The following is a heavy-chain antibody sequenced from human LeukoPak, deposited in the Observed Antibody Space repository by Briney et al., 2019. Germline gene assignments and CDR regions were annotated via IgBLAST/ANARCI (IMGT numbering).Heavy chain of an antibody. V-gene: IGHV3-23*01. CDR1: GFTFSSYA. J-gene: IGHJ4*02. Sequence: GGSLRLSCVASGFTFSSYAMSWVRQAPGRGLEWLSAISGSGSNTHYADSVKGRFTISRDNSKNTLYLQMNSLRAEDTAVYFCAKDDYYESSGYSYFDYWGQGTLVTVSS. CDR3: AKDDYYESSGYSYFDY. CDR2: ISGSGSNT. D-gene: IGHD3-22*01.